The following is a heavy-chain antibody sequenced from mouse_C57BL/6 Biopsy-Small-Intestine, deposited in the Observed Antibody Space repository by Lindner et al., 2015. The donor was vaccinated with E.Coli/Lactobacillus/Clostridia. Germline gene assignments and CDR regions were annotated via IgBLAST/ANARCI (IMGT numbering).Heavy chain of an antibody. CDR1: GYTFTSYG. CDR2: IYPRSDNT. J-gene: IGHJ2*01. Sequence: VQLQESGAELARPGASVKLSCKTSGYTFTSYGISWVKQRTGQGLEWIGEIYPRSDNTYYNEKFKGKATLTADRSSSTAYMDLRSLTSEDSAVYFCARGDSLDYWGQGTTLTVSS. CDR3: ARGDSLDY. V-gene: IGHV1-81*01. D-gene: IGHD3-3*01.